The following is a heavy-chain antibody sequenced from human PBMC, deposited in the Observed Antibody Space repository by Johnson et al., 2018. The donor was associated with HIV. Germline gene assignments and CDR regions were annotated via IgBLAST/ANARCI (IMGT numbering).Heavy chain of an antibody. CDR1: GFTFGSYA. J-gene: IGHJ3*02. CDR3: AKDRASSSTSEAFDI. Sequence: QEQLVESGGGVVQPGRSLRLSCAASGFTFGSYALHWVRQAPGKGLEWVALISYDGNNKYYTDSVKGRFTISRDNSKNTLFLLMSSLRADDTAVYYCAKDRASSSTSEAFDIWGQGTMVTVSS. V-gene: IGHV3-30*04. CDR2: ISYDGNNK. D-gene: IGHD6-6*01.